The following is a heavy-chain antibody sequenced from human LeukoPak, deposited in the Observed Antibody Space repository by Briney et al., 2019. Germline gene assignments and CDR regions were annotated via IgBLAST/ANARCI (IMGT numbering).Heavy chain of an antibody. CDR3: ARYNCYYGMDV. CDR1: GGSFSGYY. J-gene: IGHJ6*02. CDR2: INHSGST. Sequence: SETLSLTCAVYGGSFSGYYWSWIRQPPGKGLEWIGEINHSGSTNYNPSLKSRVTISVDTSKNQFSLKLSSVTAADTAVYYCARYNCYYGMDVWGQGTTVTVSS. V-gene: IGHV4-34*01.